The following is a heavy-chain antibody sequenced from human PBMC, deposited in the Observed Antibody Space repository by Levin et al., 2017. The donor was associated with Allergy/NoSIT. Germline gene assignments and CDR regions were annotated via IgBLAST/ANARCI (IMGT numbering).Heavy chain of an antibody. CDR1: GGSFSGYY. J-gene: IGHJ6*03. V-gene: IGHV4-34*01. Sequence: SETLSLTCAVYGGSFSGYYWSWIRQPPGKGLEWIGEINHSGSTNYNPSLKSRVTISVDTSKNQFSLKLSSVTAADTAVYYCARGGGVAVAGMYVYYMDVWGKGTTVTVSS. CDR3: ARGGGVAVAGMYVYYMDV. D-gene: IGHD6-19*01. CDR2: INHSGST.